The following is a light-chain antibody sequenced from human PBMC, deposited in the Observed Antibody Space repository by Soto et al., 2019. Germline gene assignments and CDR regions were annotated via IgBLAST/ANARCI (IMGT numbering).Light chain of an antibody. CDR2: GNS. CDR1: GSNIGSNYD. Sequence: QSVLTQPPSVSGAPGQRVTISCTGSGSNIGSNYDVHWYQQIPGTAPRLVIYGNSNRPSGVPDRFSGSKSGSSGSVAITGLQAEDEAYYYCQSYDRSLTGVVFGGGTKLTVL. J-gene: IGLJ2*01. V-gene: IGLV1-40*01. CDR3: QSYDRSLTGVV.